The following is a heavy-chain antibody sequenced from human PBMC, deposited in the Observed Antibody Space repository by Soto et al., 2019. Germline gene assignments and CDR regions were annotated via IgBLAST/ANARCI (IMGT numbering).Heavy chain of an antibody. D-gene: IGHD5-12*01. CDR2: IYYSGST. CDR1: GGSISSYY. CDR3: ARDGTYSGYDYGDAFDI. V-gene: IGHV4-59*01. Sequence: SETLSLTCTVSGGSISSYYWSWIRQPPGKGLEWIGYIYYSGSTNYNPSLKSRVTISVDTSKNQFSLKLSSVTAADTAAYYCARDGTYSGYDYGDAFDIWGQGTMVTVSS. J-gene: IGHJ3*02.